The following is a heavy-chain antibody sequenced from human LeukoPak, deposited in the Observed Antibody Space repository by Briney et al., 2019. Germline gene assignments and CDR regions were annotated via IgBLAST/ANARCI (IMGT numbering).Heavy chain of an antibody. CDR2: VSYSGST. CDR1: GDSISSYF. J-gene: IGHJ5*02. CDR3: ARRRAEGGSNGHHNWFDP. V-gene: IGHV4-59*08. D-gene: IGHD6-13*01. Sequence: SETLSLTCTVSGDSISSYFWNWIRQPPGKGLEWIGYVSYSGSTNYNPSFKSRVTISVDTSKTQFSLKLNSVTAADTAVYYCARRRAEGGSNGHHNWFDPWGQGTLVTVSS.